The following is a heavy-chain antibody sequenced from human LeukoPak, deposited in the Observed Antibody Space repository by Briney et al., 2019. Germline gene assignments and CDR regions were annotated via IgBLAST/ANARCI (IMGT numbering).Heavy chain of an antibody. CDR2: INSDGSST. CDR3: ARVFRIAVAGTDAFDI. D-gene: IGHD6-19*01. CDR1: GFTFSSYW. V-gene: IGHV3-74*01. J-gene: IGHJ3*02. Sequence: GGSLRLSCAASGFTFSSYWMHWVRQAPGKGLVWVSRINSDGSSTSYADSVKGRFTISRDNAKDTLYLQMNSLRAEDTAVYYCARVFRIAVAGTDAFDIWGQGTMVTVSS.